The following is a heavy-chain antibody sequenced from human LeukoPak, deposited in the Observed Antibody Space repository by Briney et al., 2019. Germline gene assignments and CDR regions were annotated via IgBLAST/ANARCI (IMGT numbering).Heavy chain of an antibody. CDR3: AKDYTVTTYYYDSSGNHFDY. J-gene: IGHJ4*02. CDR1: GFTFSSYA. V-gene: IGHV3-23*01. Sequence: GGSLRLSCAASGFTFSSYAMSWVRQAPGKGLEWVSAISGSGGSTYYADSVKGRFTISRDNSKNTLYLQMNSLRAEDTAVYYCAKDYTVTTYYYDSSGNHFDYWGQGTLVTVSS. D-gene: IGHD3-22*01. CDR2: ISGSGGST.